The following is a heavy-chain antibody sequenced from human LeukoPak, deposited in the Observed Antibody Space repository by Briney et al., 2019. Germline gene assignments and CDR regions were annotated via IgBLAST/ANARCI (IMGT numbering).Heavy chain of an antibody. V-gene: IGHV3-23*01. CDR1: GFTFSSYA. D-gene: IGHD6-19*01. CDR3: AVNSSGWFFDY. CDR2: ISGSGGST. J-gene: IGHJ4*02. Sequence: GGSLRLSCAASGFTFSSYAMSWVRQAPGKGLEWVSGISGSGGSTYYANSVKGRFTISRDNSKNTLYLQMNSLRAEDTAVHYCAVNSSGWFFDYWGQGTLVTVSS.